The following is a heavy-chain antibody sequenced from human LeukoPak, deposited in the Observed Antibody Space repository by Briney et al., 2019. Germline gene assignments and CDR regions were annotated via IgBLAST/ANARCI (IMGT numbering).Heavy chain of an antibody. CDR1: GFTFSSYA. J-gene: IGHJ6*02. D-gene: IGHD2-2*01. V-gene: IGHV3-30-3*01. CDR3: AREIRRVVVVPAASKSDDYYYYGMDV. Sequence: GGSLRLSCAASGFTFSSYAMHWVRQAPGKGLEWVAVISYDGSNRYYADSVKGRFTISRDNSKNTLYLQMNSLRAEHTAVYYCAREIRRVVVVPAASKSDDYYYYGMDVWGQGTTVTVSS. CDR2: ISYDGSNR.